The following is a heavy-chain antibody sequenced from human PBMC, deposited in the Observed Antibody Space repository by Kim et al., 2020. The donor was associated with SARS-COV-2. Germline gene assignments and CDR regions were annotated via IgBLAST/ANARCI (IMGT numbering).Heavy chain of an antibody. CDR2: ITSGGYTT. J-gene: IGHJ4*02. V-gene: IGHV3-23*01. CDR1: GFTFHDSA. D-gene: IGHD2-2*01. Sequence: GGSLRLSCVASGFTFHDSAMNWVRQAPGKGLEWVAAITSGGYTTFYADSVKGRFTVSRDNSKDTLYLQLTSLRVEDTAIYYCARDLSAEYPTAFDWWGQGTLVTVSS. CDR3: ARDLSAEYPTAFDW.